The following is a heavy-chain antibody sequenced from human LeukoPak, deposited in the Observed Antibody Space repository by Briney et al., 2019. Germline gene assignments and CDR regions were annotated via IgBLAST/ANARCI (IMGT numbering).Heavy chain of an antibody. CDR2: IGKTSRDT. J-gene: IGHJ4*02. Sequence: GGSLRLSCAASGFSFSTSTMNWVRQAPGKGLEWISSIGKTSRDTYYADSVRGRFTISRDNAKNSLFLLMNSLRVEDTSVYYCVRGDNRDYWGQGTLVTVSS. CDR3: VRGDNRDY. CDR1: GFSFSTST. D-gene: IGHD1-14*01. V-gene: IGHV3-21*01.